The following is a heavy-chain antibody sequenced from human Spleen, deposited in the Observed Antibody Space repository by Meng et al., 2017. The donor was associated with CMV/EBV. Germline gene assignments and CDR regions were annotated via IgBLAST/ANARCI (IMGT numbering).Heavy chain of an antibody. J-gene: IGHJ6*02. CDR2: ISAYNGNT. Sequence: ASVKVSCKASGGTFSSYAISWVRQAPGQGLEWMGWISAYNGNTNYAQKLQGRVTMTTDTSTSTAYMELRSLRSDDTAVYYCARELRFLGYYYYGMDVWGQGTTVTVSS. V-gene: IGHV1-18*01. CDR1: GGTFSSYA. CDR3: ARELRFLGYYYYGMDV. D-gene: IGHD3-3*01.